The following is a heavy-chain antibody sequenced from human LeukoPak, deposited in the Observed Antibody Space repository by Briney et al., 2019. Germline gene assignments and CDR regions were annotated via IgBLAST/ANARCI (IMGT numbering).Heavy chain of an antibody. J-gene: IGHJ4*02. CDR3: ARERAYYFDY. V-gene: IGHV4-59*01. CDR1: GGSISSYY. Sequence: SETLSLTCTVSGGSISSYYWSWIRQPPGKGLEWIGYIYYSGSTNYNPSLKSRVTISIDTSKNQFSLKLSSVTAADTAVYYCARERAYYFDYWGQGTLVTVSS. CDR2: IYYSGST.